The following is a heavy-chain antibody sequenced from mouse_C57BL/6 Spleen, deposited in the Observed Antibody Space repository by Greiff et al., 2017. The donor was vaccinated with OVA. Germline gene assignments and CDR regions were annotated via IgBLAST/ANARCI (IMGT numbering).Heavy chain of an antibody. CDR2: IDPSDSET. V-gene: IGHV1-52*01. CDR3: ARHYYGSSPPWYFDV. D-gene: IGHD1-1*01. CDR1: GYTFTSYW. J-gene: IGHJ1*03. Sequence: QVQLQQPGAELVRPGSSVKLSCKASGYTFTSYWMHWVKQRPIQGLEWIGNIDPSDSETHYNQKFKDKATLTVDKSSSTAYMQLSSLTSEDSAVYYCARHYYGSSPPWYFDVWGTGTTVTVSS.